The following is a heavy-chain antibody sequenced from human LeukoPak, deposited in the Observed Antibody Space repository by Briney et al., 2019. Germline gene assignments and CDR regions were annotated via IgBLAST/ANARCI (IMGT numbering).Heavy chain of an antibody. CDR3: ARDSSGYQ. D-gene: IGHD3-22*01. CDR1: GFTFSTYW. V-gene: IGHV3-7*01. J-gene: IGHJ4*02. Sequence: GGSLRLSCAASGFTFSTYWMSWGRQAPGKGLEWVANIKEDGSEKYYGDSVKGRFTIPRDNAKNSLYLEMNSLRVEDTAVYYCARDSSGYQWGQGTLVTVPS. CDR2: IKEDGSEK.